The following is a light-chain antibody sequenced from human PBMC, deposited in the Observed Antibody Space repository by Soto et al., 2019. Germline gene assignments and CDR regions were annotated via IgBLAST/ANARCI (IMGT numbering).Light chain of an antibody. Sequence: QSVLTQPPSVSGAPGQRVSISCTGSSSNIGAGYDVHWYQHLPGTAPKLLIYANNNRPSGVPDRFSGSKSGTSASLAITGLQTGDEADYYCGSWDSSLSAYVFGTGTKVTVL. CDR3: GSWDSSLSAYV. J-gene: IGLJ1*01. CDR1: SSNIGAGYD. V-gene: IGLV1-40*01. CDR2: ANN.